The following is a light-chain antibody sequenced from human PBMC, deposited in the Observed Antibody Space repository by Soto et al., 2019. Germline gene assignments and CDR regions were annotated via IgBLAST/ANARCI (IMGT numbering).Light chain of an antibody. V-gene: IGKV1-5*01. CDR3: EQYNSHSKT. CDR1: QDISSW. CDR2: DAS. J-gene: IGKJ1*01. Sequence: DIQMTQSPSTLSASVGDRVTITCRASQDISSWLAWYQQKPGKAPELLIYDASGLESGVPSRFSGSGSGTDFTLTISSLNPDDFAPFCCEQYNSHSKTLGKGTKVVIK.